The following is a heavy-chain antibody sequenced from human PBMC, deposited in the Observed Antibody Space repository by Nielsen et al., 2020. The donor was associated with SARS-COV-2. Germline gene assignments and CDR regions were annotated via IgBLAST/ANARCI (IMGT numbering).Heavy chain of an antibody. V-gene: IGHV1-46*01. CDR3: AREMGHYYGSGSYSAYYYYGMDV. Sequence: ASVKVSCKASGYTFTSYYMHWVRQAPGQGLEWMGIINPSGGSTSYAQKFQGRVTMTRDTSTSTVYMELSSLRSEDTAVYYCAREMGHYYGSGSYSAYYYYGMDVWGQGTTVTVSS. CDR2: INPSGGST. CDR1: GYTFTSYY. J-gene: IGHJ6*02. D-gene: IGHD3-10*01.